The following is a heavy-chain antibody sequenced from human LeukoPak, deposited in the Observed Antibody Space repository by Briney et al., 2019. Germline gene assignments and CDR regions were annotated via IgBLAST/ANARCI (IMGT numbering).Heavy chain of an antibody. Sequence: SETLSLTCTVSGGSISSYYWSWIRQPPGKGLEWIGYIYYSGSTNYNPSLKSRVTISVDTSNNQFSLKLSSVTAADTAVYYCARQGVTKENYMDVWGKGTTVTVSS. V-gene: IGHV4-59*01. CDR2: IYYSGST. J-gene: IGHJ6*03. CDR1: GGSISSYY. D-gene: IGHD3-10*01. CDR3: ARQGVTKENYMDV.